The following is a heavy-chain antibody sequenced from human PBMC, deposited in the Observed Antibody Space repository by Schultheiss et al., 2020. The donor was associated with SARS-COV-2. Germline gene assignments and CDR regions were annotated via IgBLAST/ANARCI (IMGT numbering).Heavy chain of an antibody. CDR2: IWYDGSNK. J-gene: IGHJ4*02. Sequence: GGSLRLSCAASGFTFSSYGMHWVRQAPGKGLEWVAVIWYDGSNKYYADSVKGRFTISRDNSKNTLYLQMNSLRAEDTAVYHCAREGYTSGRCGIFDKWGQGTLVTVSS. CDR3: AREGYTSGRCGIFDK. V-gene: IGHV3-33*01. CDR1: GFTFSSYG. D-gene: IGHD2-15*01.